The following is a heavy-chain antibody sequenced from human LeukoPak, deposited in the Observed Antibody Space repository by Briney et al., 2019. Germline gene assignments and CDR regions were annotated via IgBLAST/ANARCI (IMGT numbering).Heavy chain of an antibody. CDR1: GGSISSYY. CDR3: ARSPRTDYGMDV. D-gene: IGHD1-1*01. CDR2: IYYRGST. J-gene: IGHJ6*02. V-gene: IGHV4-59*01. Sequence: SETLSLTCTVSGGSISSYYWTWMRQPPGKGVEWIGYIYYRGSTNYNPSLKSRVTISVDTSKNQFSLKLSSVTAADTAVYYCARSPRTDYGMDVWGQGTTVTVSS.